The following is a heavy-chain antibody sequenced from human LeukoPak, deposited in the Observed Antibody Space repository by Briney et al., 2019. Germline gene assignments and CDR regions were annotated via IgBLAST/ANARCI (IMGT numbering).Heavy chain of an antibody. CDR1: GYTFTSYG. CDR2: ISAYNGNT. V-gene: IGHV1-18*01. Sequence: ASVKVSCKASGYTFTSYGISWVRQAPGQGLEWMGWISAYNGNTNYAQKLQGRVTMTTDTSTSTAYMELRGLRSDDTAVYYCAHASSGWYRLDYWGQGTLVTVSS. D-gene: IGHD6-19*01. CDR3: AHASSGWYRLDY. J-gene: IGHJ4*02.